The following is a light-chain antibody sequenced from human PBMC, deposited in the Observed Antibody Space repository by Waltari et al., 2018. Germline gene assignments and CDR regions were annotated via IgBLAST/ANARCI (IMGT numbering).Light chain of an antibody. CDR1: QAISNN. CDR3: QHGYGTPWT. V-gene: IGKV1-NL1*01. J-gene: IGKJ1*01. CDR2: KAS. Sequence: DIQMTQSQSSLSASVGDRVTITCQASQAISNNLAWYQQKPGKVPKLLIYKASTLQSGVPSRFSGSGSGTDFTLTISSLQPEDFATYYCQHGYGTPWTFGQGTKVEIK.